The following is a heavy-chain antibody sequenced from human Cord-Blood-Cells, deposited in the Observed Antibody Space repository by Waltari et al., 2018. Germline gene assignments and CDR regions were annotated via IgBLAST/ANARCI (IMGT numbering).Heavy chain of an antibody. CDR3: AVLVVGVDAFDI. Sequence: QVQLVQSGYELKKPGASVKVSCQASGYTFTSYALNWVRQAPGQGLEWMGWINTNTGNPKYSQGITERFVISLDTSVSTAYLQISILKADDTAVYYCAVLVVGVDAFDIWGQRTMVTVA. V-gene: IGHV7-4-1*02. CDR2: INTNTGNP. J-gene: IGHJ3*02. D-gene: IGHD2-15*01. CDR1: GYTFTSYA.